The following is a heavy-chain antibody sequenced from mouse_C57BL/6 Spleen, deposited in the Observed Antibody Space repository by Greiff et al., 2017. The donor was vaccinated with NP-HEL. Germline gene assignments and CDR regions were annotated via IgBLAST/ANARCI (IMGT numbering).Heavy chain of an antibody. Sequence: EVQGVESGGDLVKPGGSLKLSCAASGFTFSSYGMSWVRQTPDKRLEWVATISSGGSYTYYPDSVKGRFTISRDNAKNTRYLQMSSLKSEDTAMYYCARLYYNFFDYWGQGTTLTVSS. CDR2: ISSGGSYT. CDR3: ARLYYNFFDY. D-gene: IGHD2-4*01. V-gene: IGHV5-6*01. J-gene: IGHJ2*01. CDR1: GFTFSSYG.